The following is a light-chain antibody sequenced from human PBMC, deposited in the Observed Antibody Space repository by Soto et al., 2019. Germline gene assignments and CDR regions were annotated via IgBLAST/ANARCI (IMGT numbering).Light chain of an antibody. V-gene: IGLV1-44*01. Sequence: QSVLTQPPSASGTPGQRVTISCSGSSSNIRSNTVNWYQHLPGTAPKLLIYSNNQRPSGVPDRFSGSKSGTSASLAISGLQSEDEADYYCASWDGSLNGWLFGGGTKLTVL. J-gene: IGLJ3*02. CDR3: ASWDGSLNGWL. CDR2: SNN. CDR1: SSNIRSNT.